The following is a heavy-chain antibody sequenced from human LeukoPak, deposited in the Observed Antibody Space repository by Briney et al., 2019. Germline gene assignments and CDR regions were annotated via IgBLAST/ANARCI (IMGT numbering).Heavy chain of an antibody. CDR3: AKDGLWFGDLTYFDY. J-gene: IGHJ4*02. Sequence: GGSLRLSCAASGFTFSNYGMHWVRQAPGKGLEWVAVISNDGSNKNYADSVKGRFTTSRDNSKNTLYLQMNSLRAEDTAVYYCAKDGLWFGDLTYFDYWGQGTLVTVSS. CDR2: ISNDGSNK. D-gene: IGHD3-10*01. CDR1: GFTFSNYG. V-gene: IGHV3-30*18.